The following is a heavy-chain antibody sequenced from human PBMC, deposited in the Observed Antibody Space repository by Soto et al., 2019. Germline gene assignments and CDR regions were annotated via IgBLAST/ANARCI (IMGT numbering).Heavy chain of an antibody. CDR2: ISGSGNSI. CDR3: ARDVTLVRDHDAFDI. V-gene: IGHV3-21*01. Sequence: EVQLVESGGGLVKPGGSLRLSCAASGFTFSSYSMNWVRQAPGKGLEWVSSISGSGNSIYSADSVKGRFTFSRDNAKNSLHLQMNSLRAEDTAVYYCARDVTLVRDHDAFDIWGQGTMVTVSS. D-gene: IGHD1-1*01. CDR1: GFTFSSYS. J-gene: IGHJ3*02.